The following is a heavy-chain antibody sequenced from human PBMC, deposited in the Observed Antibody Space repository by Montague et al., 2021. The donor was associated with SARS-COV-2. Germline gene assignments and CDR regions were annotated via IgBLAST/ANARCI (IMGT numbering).Heavy chain of an antibody. D-gene: IGHD6-19*01. CDR1: GGSFSGYY. CDR3: ARGSRQWLVRPPHYYYFDY. J-gene: IGHJ4*02. CDR2: INHSGST. Sequence: SETLSLTCAVYGGSFSGYYWSWIRQPPGKRLEWIGEINHSGSTXXXPSXXXRVTISVDTSKNQFSLKLSPVTAADTAVYYCARGSRQWLVRPPHYYYFDYWGQGTLVTVSS. V-gene: IGHV4-34*01.